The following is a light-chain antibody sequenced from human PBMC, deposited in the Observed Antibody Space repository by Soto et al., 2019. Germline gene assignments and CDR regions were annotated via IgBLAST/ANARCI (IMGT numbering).Light chain of an antibody. Sequence: EIVMTHSPATLSVSPGERATLSFSASQSVSSYLALYQQKPGQAPRLLIYDASNRATGIPARFSGSGSGTDFTLTISSLEPEDSAVYYCQKRHMWPITFGQGTRLEIK. CDR3: QKRHMWPIT. CDR2: DAS. V-gene: IGKV3-11*01. CDR1: QSVSSY. J-gene: IGKJ5*01.